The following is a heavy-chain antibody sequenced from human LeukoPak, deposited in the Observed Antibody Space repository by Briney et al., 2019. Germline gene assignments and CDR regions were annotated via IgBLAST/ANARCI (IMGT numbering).Heavy chain of an antibody. Sequence: PSETLSLTCAVYGGSFSGYYWSWIRQPPGKGLEWIGEINHSGSTNYNPSLKSRVTISVDTSKNQFSLKLSSVTAADTAVYYCARVGDYGSGEFDYWGQGTLVTVSS. CDR1: GGSFSGYY. CDR3: ARVGDYGSGEFDY. D-gene: IGHD3-10*01. J-gene: IGHJ4*02. V-gene: IGHV4-34*01. CDR2: INHSGST.